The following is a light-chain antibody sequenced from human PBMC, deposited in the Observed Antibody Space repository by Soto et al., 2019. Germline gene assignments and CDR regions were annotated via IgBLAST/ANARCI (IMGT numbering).Light chain of an antibody. J-gene: IGKJ1*01. CDR2: DAS. Sequence: EIVLTQSPATLSLSPGERATLSCRASQSVSTFLASYQHKPGQAPRLLIYDASNRATGIPDRFRGSGSGTDFTLTISSLEPEDFALYYCQQGTDWPPGTFGQGTKVEIK. CDR3: QQGTDWPPGT. V-gene: IGKV3-11*01. CDR1: QSVSTF.